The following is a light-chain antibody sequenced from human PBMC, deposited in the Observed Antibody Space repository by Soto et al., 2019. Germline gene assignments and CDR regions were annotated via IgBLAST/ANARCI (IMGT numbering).Light chain of an antibody. CDR2: RND. J-gene: IGLJ3*02. CDR3: GTWDSSLGGWV. CDR1: TSNIGNNH. V-gene: IGLV1-51*01. Sequence: QSVLTQPPSLSAAPGQKVTIYCSGSTSNIGNNHVSWYQQLPGTAPKPLIYRNDRRPSGIPDRFSGSKFETSVTLDITGLQTGDEADYYCGTWDSSLGGWVFGGGTKLTVL.